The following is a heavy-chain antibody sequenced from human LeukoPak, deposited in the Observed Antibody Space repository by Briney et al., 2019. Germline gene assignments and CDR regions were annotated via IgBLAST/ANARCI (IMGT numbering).Heavy chain of an antibody. CDR1: GFTVSSNY. J-gene: IGHJ3*02. D-gene: IGHD3-16*01. CDR3: ARAGRLIASDI. Sequence: PGGSLRLSCAASGFTVSSNYMSWVRQAPGRGLEWVSVIYSGGSTYYADSVKGRFTISRDNSKNTLYLQMNSLRAEDTAVYYCARAGRLIASDIWGQGTMVTVSS. CDR2: IYSGGST. V-gene: IGHV3-53*01.